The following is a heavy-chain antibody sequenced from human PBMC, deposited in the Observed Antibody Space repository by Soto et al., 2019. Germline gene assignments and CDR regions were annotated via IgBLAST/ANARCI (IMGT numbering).Heavy chain of an antibody. CDR1: GFTFSDHY. D-gene: IGHD2-15*01. CDR2: ISSRSSEI. Sequence: VGSLRLSCVVSGFTFSDHYMNWVRQAPGKGLQWVAYISSRSSEINYAGPVKGRFTTSRDNAKNSVFLHMTSLTAEDTGVYFCARGDGAVGAAIDIWGQGTLVTVSS. J-gene: IGHJ4*02. V-gene: IGHV3-11*06. CDR3: ARGDGAVGAAIDI.